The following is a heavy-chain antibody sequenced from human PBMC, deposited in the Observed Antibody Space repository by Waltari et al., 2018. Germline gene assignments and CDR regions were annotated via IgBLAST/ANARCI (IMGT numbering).Heavy chain of an antibody. D-gene: IGHD6-13*01. Sequence: QVQLVESGGGVVQPGRSLRLSCAASGFSYSSFAMHWVRQAPGKGLEWVTVISEDGSDKYYADSVKGRFTISRDNSKNTLYLQINSLRTEDTAVYFCARDPSAAAGGRAAAGRFDYWGQGTLVTVSS. V-gene: IGHV3-30*04. CDR2: ISEDGSDK. CDR1: GFSYSSFA. CDR3: ARDPSAAAGGRAAAGRFDY. J-gene: IGHJ4*02.